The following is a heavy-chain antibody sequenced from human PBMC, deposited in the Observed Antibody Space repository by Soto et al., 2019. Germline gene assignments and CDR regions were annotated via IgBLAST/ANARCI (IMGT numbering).Heavy chain of an antibody. D-gene: IGHD3-10*01. CDR3: AKGRGAAYYFDF. CDR1: GLSFSRYA. Sequence: LLMESGGGLVKPGGSLRLSCAGSGLSFSRYAMNWVRQAPGKGLEWVASISGTASHIRYADSVRGRFTISKDDAKNSLSLQMTSLRAEDTAVYFCAKGRGAAYYFDFWGRGTLVSVSS. J-gene: IGHJ4*02. V-gene: IGHV3-21*01. CDR2: ISGTASHI.